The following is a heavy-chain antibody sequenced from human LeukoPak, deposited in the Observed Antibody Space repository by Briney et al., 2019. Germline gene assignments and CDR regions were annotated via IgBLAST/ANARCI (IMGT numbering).Heavy chain of an antibody. CDR3: TTDADYDFWSGYPTSN. CDR2: IVVGSGNT. D-gene: IGHD3-3*01. Sequence: TSVKVSCKASGFTFTSSAMQWVRQARGQRLEWIGWIVVGSGNTNYAQKFQERVTITRDMSTSTAYMELSSLRSEDTAVYYCTTDADYDFWSGYPTSNWGQGTLVTVSS. J-gene: IGHJ4*02. V-gene: IGHV1-58*02. CDR1: GFTFTSSA.